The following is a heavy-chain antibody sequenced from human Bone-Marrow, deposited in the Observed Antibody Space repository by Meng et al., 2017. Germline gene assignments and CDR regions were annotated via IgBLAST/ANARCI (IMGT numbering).Heavy chain of an antibody. V-gene: IGHV1-18*01. J-gene: IGHJ4*02. Sequence: GESLKISCKASGYTFLGSGVSWVRQAPGQGLEWVGWISGFSGSTKYAQKFQDRVTMTTDTSTSTAYMELKSLRSDDTAVFYCARDSPAGGGPFESWGQGTLVTVSS. CDR2: ISGFSGST. CDR1: GYTFLGSG. CDR3: ARDSPAGGGPFES. D-gene: IGHD6-13*01.